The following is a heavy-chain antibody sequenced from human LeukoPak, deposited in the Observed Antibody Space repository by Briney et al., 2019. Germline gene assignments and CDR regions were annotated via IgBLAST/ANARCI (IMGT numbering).Heavy chain of an antibody. J-gene: IGHJ5*02. CDR1: GGTFNSSA. V-gene: IGHV1-69*04. Sequence: SVKVSCKASGGTFNSSAISWVRQAPGQGLEWVGRIIPMLGIPNYAQKFQGRVTITADTSTNTAFMELSSLRSEDTAVCYCAQRLSWLDPWGQGTRVTVSS. D-gene: IGHD4-17*01. CDR3: AQRLSWLDP. CDR2: IIPMLGIP.